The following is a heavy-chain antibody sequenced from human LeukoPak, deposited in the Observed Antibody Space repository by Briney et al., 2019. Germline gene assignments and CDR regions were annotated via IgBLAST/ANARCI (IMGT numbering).Heavy chain of an antibody. CDR2: IKREGSET. CDR3: ARVDVLKYYYDSSANFDI. D-gene: IGHD3-22*01. Sequence: GGSLRLSCAAFGFPFSNYWMSWVRQAPGKGLEWVASIKREGSETYYVDSVKGRFTISRDNAKNSLFPQMSSLRVEDTAVFYCARVDVLKYYYDSSANFDIWGQGTMVTVSS. J-gene: IGHJ3*02. CDR1: GFPFSNYW. V-gene: IGHV3-7*01.